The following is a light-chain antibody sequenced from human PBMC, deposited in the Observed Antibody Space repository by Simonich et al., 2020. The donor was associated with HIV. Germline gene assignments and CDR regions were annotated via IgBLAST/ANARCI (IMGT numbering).Light chain of an antibody. V-gene: IGKV2-28*01. CDR1: QSLLHSNGYNY. CDR2: LGS. J-gene: IGKJ2*01. CDR3: MQVLQTPYT. Sequence: DIVMTQSPLSLPVTPGEPASISCRSSQSLLHSNGYNYFDWYLQKPGQSPQLLIYLGSTRASGVPDRFSGSGSGTDFTLKISRVEAEDVGVYYCMQVLQTPYTFGQGTKLEIK.